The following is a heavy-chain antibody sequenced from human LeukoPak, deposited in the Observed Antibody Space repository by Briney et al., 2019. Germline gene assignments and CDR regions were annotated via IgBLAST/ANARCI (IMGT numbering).Heavy chain of an antibody. CDR3: ARAGIVLMVYAIFDY. CDR1: GLTFSSYA. J-gene: IGHJ4*02. D-gene: IGHD2-8*01. V-gene: IGHV3-30-3*01. CDR2: ISYDGSNK. Sequence: GGSLRLSCAASGLTFSSYAMHWVRQAPGKGLEWVAVISYDGSNKYYADSVRGRFTISRDNSKNTLYLQMNSLRAEDTAVYYCARAGIVLMVYAIFDYWGQGTLVTVSS.